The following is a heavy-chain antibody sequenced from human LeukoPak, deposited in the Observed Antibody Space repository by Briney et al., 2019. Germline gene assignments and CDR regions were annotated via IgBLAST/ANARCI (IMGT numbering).Heavy chain of an antibody. CDR1: GFPFSSYA. CDR3: ARTKERWLQFAAFDI. J-gene: IGHJ3*02. Sequence: GGSLRLSCAASGFPFSSYAMHWVRQAPGKGLEWVAVISYDGSNKYYADSVKGRFTISRDNSKNTLYLQMNSLRAEDTAVYYCARTKERWLQFAAFDIWGQGTMVTVSS. V-gene: IGHV3-30*04. CDR2: ISYDGSNK. D-gene: IGHD5-24*01.